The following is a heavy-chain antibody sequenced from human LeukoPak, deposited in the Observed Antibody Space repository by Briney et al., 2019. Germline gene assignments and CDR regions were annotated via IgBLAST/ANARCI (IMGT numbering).Heavy chain of an antibody. V-gene: IGHV1-2*06. CDR1: GYTFTGYY. CDR2: INPNSGGT. D-gene: IGHD1-1*01. Sequence: GASVKVSCKASGYTFTGYYLHWVRQAPGEGLEWMGRINPNSGGTNYAQKFQGRVTMTRDTSISTAYMELSRLRFDDTAVYYCARVAGTTDDYWGQGTLVTVSS. CDR3: ARVAGTTDDY. J-gene: IGHJ4*02.